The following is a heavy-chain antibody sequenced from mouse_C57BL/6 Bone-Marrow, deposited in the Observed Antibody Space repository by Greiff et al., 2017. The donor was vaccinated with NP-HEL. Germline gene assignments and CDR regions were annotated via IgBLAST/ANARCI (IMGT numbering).Heavy chain of an antibody. CDR2: IYPRSGNT. V-gene: IGHV1-81*01. CDR3: ARGTMVTTGGYAMDY. Sequence: VQLQESGAELARPGASVKLSCKASGYTFTSYGISWVKQRTGQGLEWIGEIYPRSGNTYYNEKFKGKATLTADKSSSTAYMELRSLTSEDSAVYFWARGTMVTTGGYAMDYWGQGTSVTVSS. CDR1: GYTFTSYG. D-gene: IGHD2-2*01. J-gene: IGHJ4*01.